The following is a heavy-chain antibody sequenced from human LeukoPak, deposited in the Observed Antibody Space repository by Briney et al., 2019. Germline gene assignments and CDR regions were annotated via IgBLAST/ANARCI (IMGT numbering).Heavy chain of an antibody. D-gene: IGHD3-10*01. CDR3: ARDRAAFYTSGAPFDAFDI. J-gene: IGHJ3*02. CDR2: ISAYNGNT. V-gene: IGHV1-18*01. Sequence: ASVKVSCKGSGYTFTSSGLNWVPQAPGQGLEWMGWISAYNGNTKYAQKLRGRVTMTTDTSTSTAYMELRSLRSDGTAVYYCARDRAAFYTSGAPFDAFDIWGQGTMVTVSS. CDR1: GYTFTSSG.